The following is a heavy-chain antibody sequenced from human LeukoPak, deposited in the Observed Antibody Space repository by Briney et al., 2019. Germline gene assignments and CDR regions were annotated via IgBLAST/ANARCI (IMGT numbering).Heavy chain of an antibody. Sequence: GGSLRLSCAASGFTFSSYAMSWVRQAPGKGLEWVSAISGSGGSTYYADSVKGRFTISRDNSKNTLYLQMNSLRAEDTAVYYCVRGGDDCSSSSCYLNWGQETLVTVSS. CDR1: GFTFSSYA. CDR3: VRGGDDCSSSSCYLN. V-gene: IGHV3-23*01. CDR2: ISGSGGST. D-gene: IGHD2-2*01. J-gene: IGHJ4*01.